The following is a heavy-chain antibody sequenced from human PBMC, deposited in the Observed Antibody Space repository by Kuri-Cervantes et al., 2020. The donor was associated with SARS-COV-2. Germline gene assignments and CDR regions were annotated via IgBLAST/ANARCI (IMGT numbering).Heavy chain of an antibody. J-gene: IGHJ3*02. CDR2: IIPIFGTA. V-gene: IGHV1-69*13. Sequence: SVKVSCKVSGYTLTELSMHWVRQAPGQGLEWMGGIIPIFGTANYAQKFQGRVTITADESTSTAYMELSSLRSEDTAVYYCARPNSGYEARDAFDIWGQGTMVTVSS. CDR3: ARPNSGYEARDAFDI. CDR1: GYTLTELS. D-gene: IGHD5-12*01.